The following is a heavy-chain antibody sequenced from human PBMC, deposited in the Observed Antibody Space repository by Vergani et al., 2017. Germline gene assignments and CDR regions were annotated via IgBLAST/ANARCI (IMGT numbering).Heavy chain of an antibody. Sequence: QVQLVESGGGVVQPGRSLRLSCAASGFTFSSYAMHWVRQAPGKGLEGVAVISYDGSNKYYADSVKGRFTISRDNSKNTLYLQMNSLRAEDTAVYYCARTSGNYYDSSGYSSWAFDIWGQGTMVTVSS. D-gene: IGHD3-22*01. CDR2: ISYDGSNK. V-gene: IGHV3-30-3*01. J-gene: IGHJ3*02. CDR3: ARTSGNYYDSSGYSSWAFDI. CDR1: GFTFSSYA.